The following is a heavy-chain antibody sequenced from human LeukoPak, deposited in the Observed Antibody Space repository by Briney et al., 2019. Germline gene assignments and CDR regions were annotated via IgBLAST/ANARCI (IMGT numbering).Heavy chain of an antibody. D-gene: IGHD3-16*01. V-gene: IGHV3-66*01. J-gene: IGHJ5*01. CDR1: GFTLSNNY. CDR2: IYRSGTP. CDR3: ARSGGHTFES. Sequence: GGSLRLSCAASGFTLSNNYMSWVRQAPGKGLDWVSTIYRSGTPHYADSVKGRFTISRDNSKNTLYLQMNSLRAEDTAVYFCARSGGHTFESWGQGTLVTVS.